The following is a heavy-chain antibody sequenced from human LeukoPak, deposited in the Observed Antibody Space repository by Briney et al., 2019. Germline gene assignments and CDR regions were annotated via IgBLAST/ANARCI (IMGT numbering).Heavy chain of an antibody. Sequence: GGSLRLSCAASGFTFSSYTMNWVRLAPGKGLEWVSSISRSNIYKYYADSVKGRFTISRDNAKNSLYLQMNSLRAEDTAVYYCASPRDGYNYRWDYWGQGTLVTVSS. CDR3: ASPRDGYNYRWDY. CDR2: ISRSNIYK. CDR1: GFTFSSYT. D-gene: IGHD5-24*01. V-gene: IGHV3-21*01. J-gene: IGHJ4*02.